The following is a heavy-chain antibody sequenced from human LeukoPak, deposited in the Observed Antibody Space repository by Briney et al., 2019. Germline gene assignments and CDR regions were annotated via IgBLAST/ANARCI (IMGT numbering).Heavy chain of an antibody. CDR3: TTEQGGSYWENH. D-gene: IGHD1-26*01. J-gene: IGHJ5*02. CDR2: IKSETDGGKT. Sequence: PGGSLRLSCAASGFTFSNAGLNWVRQAPGKGLEWVGRIKSETDGGKTDYAAPVKGRLTVSRDDSKNTLYLQMNSLKTEDTAVYYCTTEQGGSYWENHWGQGTLVTVSS. CDR1: GFTFSNAG. V-gene: IGHV3-15*01.